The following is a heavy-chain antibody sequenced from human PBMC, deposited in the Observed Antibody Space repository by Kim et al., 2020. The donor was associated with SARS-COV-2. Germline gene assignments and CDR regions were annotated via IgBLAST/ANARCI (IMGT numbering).Heavy chain of an antibody. Sequence: ASVEGLLQAFCTHLHRLLSALGATGPGQGLEWMGRISPNSGDTHFAQSFQGRVTMTRDMSINSVYMQLSRLTSDDTAVYFCARDEAWSWLQLWLSYWGQG. CDR3: ARDEAWSWLQLWLSY. J-gene: IGHJ4*02. D-gene: IGHD1-1*01. V-gene: IGHV1-2*06. CDR1: THLHRLL. CDR2: ISPNSGDT.